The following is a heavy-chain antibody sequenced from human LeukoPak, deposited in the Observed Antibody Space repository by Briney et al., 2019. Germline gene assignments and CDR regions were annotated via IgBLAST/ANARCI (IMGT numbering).Heavy chain of an antibody. V-gene: IGHV4-4*02. D-gene: IGHD3-16*02. CDR1: GGSISSSNW. Sequence: PSGTLSLTCAVSGGSISSSNWWSWVRQPPGKGLEWIGEIYHSGSTNYNPSLKSRVTISVDKSKNQFSLKLSSVTAADTAVYYCASRPYVWGSYRYFDYWGQGTLVTVSS. J-gene: IGHJ4*02. CDR2: IYHSGST. CDR3: ASRPYVWGSYRYFDY.